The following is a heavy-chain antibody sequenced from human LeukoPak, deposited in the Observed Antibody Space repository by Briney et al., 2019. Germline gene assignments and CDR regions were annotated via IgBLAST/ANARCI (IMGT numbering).Heavy chain of an antibody. Sequence: GASVKVSCKASGYTFTSYDINWVRQATGQGLEWMGWMNPNSGNTGYAQKFQGRVTMTRDMSTSTVYMELSSLRSEDTAVYYCARGGPPNYYGSDNWFDPWGQGTLVTVSS. V-gene: IGHV1-8*02. CDR2: MNPNSGNT. J-gene: IGHJ5*02. CDR3: ARGGPPNYYGSDNWFDP. CDR1: GYTFTSYD. D-gene: IGHD3-10*01.